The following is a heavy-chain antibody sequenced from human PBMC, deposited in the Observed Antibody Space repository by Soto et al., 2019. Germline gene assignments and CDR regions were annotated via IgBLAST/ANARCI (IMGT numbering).Heavy chain of an antibody. J-gene: IGHJ4*02. CDR3: GRGRSGQIVVFY. Sequence: QVQLVQSGAEVKKPGASVKVSCKASGYTFSSYGVSWVRQAPGQGLEWVGWISAYYGNANYAQNFQGRVTMTTDTSTSTAYMELRSLRSDDTAVYYCGRGRSGQIVVFYWGQGTPVTVSS. CDR2: ISAYYGNA. D-gene: IGHD1-26*01. CDR1: GYTFSSYG. V-gene: IGHV1-18*01.